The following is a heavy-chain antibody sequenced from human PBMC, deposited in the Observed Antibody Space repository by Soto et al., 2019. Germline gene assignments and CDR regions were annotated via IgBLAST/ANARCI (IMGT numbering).Heavy chain of an antibody. CDR1: GYSFTSYW. D-gene: IGHD6-6*01. Sequence: GEPLTISCQGSGYSFTSYWNSWVRQMPGKGLEWMGRIDPSDSYTNYSPSFQGHVTISADKSISTAYLQWSSLKASDTAMYYCARSGAARTYYYYGMDVWGQGTTVTVSS. V-gene: IGHV5-10-1*01. CDR3: ARSGAARTYYYYGMDV. J-gene: IGHJ6*02. CDR2: IDPSDSYT.